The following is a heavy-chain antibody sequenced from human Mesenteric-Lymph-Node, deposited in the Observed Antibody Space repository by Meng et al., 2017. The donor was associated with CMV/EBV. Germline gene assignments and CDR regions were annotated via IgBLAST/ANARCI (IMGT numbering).Heavy chain of an antibody. Sequence: LSLTCTVSGGSISSSSYYWGWIRQPPGKGLEWIGSIYHSGSTNYNPSLKSRVTISVDTSKNQFSLKLSSVTAADTAVYYCARGPPRRYYYDSSGEDYWGQGTLVTVSS. D-gene: IGHD3-22*01. CDR3: ARGPPRRYYYDSSGEDY. CDR1: GGSISSSSYY. J-gene: IGHJ4*02. CDR2: IYHSGST. V-gene: IGHV4-39*07.